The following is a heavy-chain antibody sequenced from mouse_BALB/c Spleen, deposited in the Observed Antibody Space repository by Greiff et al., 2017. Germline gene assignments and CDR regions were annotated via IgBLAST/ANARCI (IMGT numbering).Heavy chain of an antibody. Sequence: VQLVESGPGLVQPSQSLSITCTVSGFSLTSYGVHWVRQSPGKGLEWLGVIWSGGSTDYNAAFISRLSISKDNSKSQVFFKMNSLQANDTAIYYCARNRGSLYWYFDVWGAGTTVTVSS. CDR2: IWSGGST. D-gene: IGHD1-1*02. V-gene: IGHV2-2*02. J-gene: IGHJ1*01. CDR1: GFSLTSYG. CDR3: ARNRGSLYWYFDV.